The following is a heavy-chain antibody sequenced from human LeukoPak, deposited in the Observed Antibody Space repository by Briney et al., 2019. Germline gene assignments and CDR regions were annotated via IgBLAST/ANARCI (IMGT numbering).Heavy chain of an antibody. CDR3: ARGGYYYDSSGYYYLDHLFDY. Sequence: SETLSLTCAVSGGSISSGGYSWSWIRQPPGTGLEWIGYIYHSGSTYYNPSLKSRVTISVDRSKNQFSLKLSSVTAADTAVYYCARGGYYYDSSGYYYLDHLFDYWGQGTLVTVSS. V-gene: IGHV4-30-2*01. CDR2: IYHSGST. D-gene: IGHD3-22*01. J-gene: IGHJ4*02. CDR1: GGSISSGGYS.